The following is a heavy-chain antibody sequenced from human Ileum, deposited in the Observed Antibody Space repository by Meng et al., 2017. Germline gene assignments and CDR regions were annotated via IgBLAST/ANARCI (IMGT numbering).Heavy chain of an antibody. Sequence: QLQLQESGPGLVKLSETLSLTCSVSGGSIRSSSYYWGWIRQPPGKGLEWIGTIYDSGSTYYSPSLKSRVTISVDTSKNQFSLKLSSVTAADTAVYYCARERADIVASHGDHWGQGTLVTVSS. D-gene: IGHD5-12*01. J-gene: IGHJ4*02. CDR1: GGSIRSSSYY. CDR3: ARERADIVASHGDH. CDR2: IYDSGST. V-gene: IGHV4-39*07.